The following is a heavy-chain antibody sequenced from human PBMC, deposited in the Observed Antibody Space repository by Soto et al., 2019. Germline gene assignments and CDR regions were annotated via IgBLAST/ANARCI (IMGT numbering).Heavy chain of an antibody. V-gene: IGHV1-18*01. Sequence: QVQLVQSGAEVKKPGASVKVSCKASGYTFTSYGISWVRQAPGQGLEWMGWISAYNGNKNYAQKLQGRVTMTTDTSTSTAYMELRSLRSDDTAVYYCARNDYIWGSYREETYFDYWGQGTLVTVSS. J-gene: IGHJ4*02. CDR3: ARNDYIWGSYREETYFDY. CDR2: ISAYNGNK. D-gene: IGHD3-16*02. CDR1: GYTFTSYG.